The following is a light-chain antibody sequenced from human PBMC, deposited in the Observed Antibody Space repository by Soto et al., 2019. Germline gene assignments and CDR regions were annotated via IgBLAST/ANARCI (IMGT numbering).Light chain of an antibody. J-gene: IGLJ1*01. CDR2: EGS. CDR1: RSDIGSYGL. Sequence: QSALTQPASVSGSPGQSITISCTGTRSDIGSYGLVSWYQQFPGKAPKLIIYEGSERPSWISNRFSGSKSGNTASLTISGLQAEDEADYYCCSYAGRSTYVFGTGTKVTVL. CDR3: CSYAGRSTYV. V-gene: IGLV2-23*01.